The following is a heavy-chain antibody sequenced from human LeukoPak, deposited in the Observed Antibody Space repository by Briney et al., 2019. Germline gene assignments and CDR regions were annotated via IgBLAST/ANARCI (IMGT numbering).Heavy chain of an antibody. V-gene: IGHV4-34*01. CDR2: INHSGST. CDR1: GGSFSGYY. Sequence: SETLSLTCAVYGGSFSGYYWSWIRQPPGKGLEWIGEINHSGSTNYNASLKSRVTISVDTSKNQFSLKLSSVTAADTAVYYCARARYCSSTSCYKEVGYYYYGMDVWGQGTTVTVSS. D-gene: IGHD2-2*02. CDR3: ARARYCSSTSCYKEVGYYYYGMDV. J-gene: IGHJ6*02.